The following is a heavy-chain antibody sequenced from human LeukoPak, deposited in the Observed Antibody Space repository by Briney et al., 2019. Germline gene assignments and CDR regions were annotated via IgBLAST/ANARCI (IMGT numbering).Heavy chain of an antibody. CDR3: ARGRGGYDTRGYYNSWLDP. J-gene: IGHJ5*02. D-gene: IGHD3-22*01. Sequence: SETLSLTCAVSGGSISGEDYSWSWIRQPPGKGLEWIGYIYHSGTTYYNPSLKSRVTISVDRSKNQFSLKLSSVTAADTAAYYCARGRGGYDTRGYYNSWLDPWGQGTLATVSS. CDR2: IYHSGTT. V-gene: IGHV4-30-2*01. CDR1: GGSISGEDYS.